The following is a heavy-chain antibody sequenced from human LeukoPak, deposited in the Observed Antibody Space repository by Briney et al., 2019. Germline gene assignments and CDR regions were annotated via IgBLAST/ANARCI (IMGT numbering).Heavy chain of an antibody. CDR3: ARYGSASGASGSDAFDV. J-gene: IGHJ3*01. Sequence: ASVKVSCTASGNTLINYALNWVRQAPGQGLEWMGWTNTNTGNPTYAQGFTGRFVFSLDSSVSTAYLQISSLKAEDTAVYFCARYGSASGASGSDAFDVWGQGTMVTVSS. D-gene: IGHD3-10*01. CDR2: TNTNTGNP. CDR1: GNTLINYA. V-gene: IGHV7-4-1*02.